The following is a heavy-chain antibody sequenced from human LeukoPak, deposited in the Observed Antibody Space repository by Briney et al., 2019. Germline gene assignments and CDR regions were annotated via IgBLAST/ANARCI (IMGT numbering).Heavy chain of an antibody. J-gene: IGHJ4*02. CDR2: IWYDGSKT. V-gene: IGHV3-33*03. CDR1: GFTFTSYG. CDR3: EKPSVSGNYPYYFDY. D-gene: IGHD1-26*01. Sequence: PGRSLKLSCAASGFTFTSYGMHGVRQAPRRGVEGVAGIWYDGSKTYYADSLKGRFTVSRDESKNTMYLQINSLRAEDTAVYYCEKPSVSGNYPYYFDYWGQGTLVTVSS.